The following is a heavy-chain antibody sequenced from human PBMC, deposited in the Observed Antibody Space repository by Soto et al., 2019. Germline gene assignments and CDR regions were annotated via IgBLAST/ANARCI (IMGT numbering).Heavy chain of an antibody. Sequence: HPGGSLRLSCAASGYSISTEWMSWVRQAPGKGLEWVANVKQDGSEEYYVDSVKGRFTISRDNAKNSLYLQMNSLRAEDTAVYYCAALDKAMVKTAGYWGQGT. V-gene: IGHV3-7*01. J-gene: IGHJ4*02. CDR1: GYSISTEW. CDR3: AALDKAMVKTAGY. CDR2: VKQDGSEE. D-gene: IGHD5-18*01.